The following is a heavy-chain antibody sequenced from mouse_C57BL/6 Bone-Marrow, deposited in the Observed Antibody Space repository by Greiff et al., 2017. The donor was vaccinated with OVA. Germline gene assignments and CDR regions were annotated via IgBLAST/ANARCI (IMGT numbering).Heavy chain of an antibody. Sequence: DVKLQESGPVLVKPGASVKMSCKASGYTFTDYYMNWVKQSHGKSLEWIGVINPYNGGTSYNQKFKGKATLTVDKSSSTAYMELNSLTSEDSAVDYCATSGTKAFFDYWGQGTTLTVSS. CDR3: ATSGTKAFFDY. CDR1: GYTFTDYY. D-gene: IGHD4-1*01. J-gene: IGHJ2*01. CDR2: INPYNGGT. V-gene: IGHV1-19*01.